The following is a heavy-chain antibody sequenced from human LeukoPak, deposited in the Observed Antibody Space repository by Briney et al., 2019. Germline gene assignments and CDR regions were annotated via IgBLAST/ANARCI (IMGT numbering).Heavy chain of an antibody. J-gene: IGHJ3*02. CDR2: IGVNT. CDR3: AKNSGNKAFDI. V-gene: IGHV3-23*01. Sequence: GGSLRLPCAASGFTFSSYAMSWVRQAPGKGLEWVSAIGVNTYYADSVRGRFTISRDTSKNTLYLQMNSLRAEDTAVYYCAKNSGNKAFDIWGQGTMVTVSS. CDR1: GFTFSSYA.